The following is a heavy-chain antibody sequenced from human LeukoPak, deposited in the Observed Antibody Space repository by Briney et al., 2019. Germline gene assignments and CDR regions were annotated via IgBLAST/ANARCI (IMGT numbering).Heavy chain of an antibody. CDR3: ARLIHDAFDI. J-gene: IGHJ3*02. CDR2: IYYSGST. V-gene: IGHV4-59*01. Sequence: SETLSLTCTVSGCSISSYYWSWIRQPPGKGLEWIGYIYYSGSTNYNPSLKSRVTISVDTSKNQFSLKLSSVTAADTAVYYCARLIHDAFDIWGQGTMVTVSS. CDR1: GCSISSYY.